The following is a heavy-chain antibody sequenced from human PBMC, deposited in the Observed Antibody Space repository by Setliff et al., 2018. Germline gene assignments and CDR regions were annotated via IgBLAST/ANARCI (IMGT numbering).Heavy chain of an antibody. CDR2: INPIFGTT. Sequence: VKVSCKASGGSFSNHGFTWVRQAPGQGLEWMGGINPIFGTTTYGQKFQGRVSITTDKSTTTAYMQLSSLTSGDTAVYYCARFLDPRDGYQNSPGFDFWGQGALVTVSS. J-gene: IGHJ4*02. CDR3: ARFLDPRDGYQNSPGFDF. CDR1: GGSFSNHG. D-gene: IGHD2-21*01. V-gene: IGHV1-69*05.